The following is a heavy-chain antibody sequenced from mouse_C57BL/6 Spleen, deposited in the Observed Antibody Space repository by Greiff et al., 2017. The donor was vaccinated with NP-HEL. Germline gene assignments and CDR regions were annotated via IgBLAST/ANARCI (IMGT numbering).Heavy chain of an antibody. D-gene: IGHD2-4*01. J-gene: IGHJ3*01. CDR2: IYPGDGDT. V-gene: IGHV1-80*01. CDR3: AREEVDYDYPWFAY. CDR1: GYAFSSYW. Sequence: VQLQKAGAELGKPGASVKISCKASGYAFSSYWMNWVKQRPGKGLEWIGQIYPGDGDTNYNGKFKGKATLTADKSSSTAYMQLSSLTSEDSAVYFCAREEVDYDYPWFAYWGQGTLVTVSA.